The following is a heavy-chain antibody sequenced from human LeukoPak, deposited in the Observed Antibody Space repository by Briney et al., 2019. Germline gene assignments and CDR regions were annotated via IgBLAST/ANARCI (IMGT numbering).Heavy chain of an antibody. CDR1: GYTFTSYA. CDR3: ASLPIVVVTAANYYYYGMDV. CDR2: INAGNGNT. D-gene: IGHD2-21*02. J-gene: IGHJ6*02. Sequence: ASVKVSCKASGYTFTSYAMHWVRQAPGQRLEWMGWINAGNGNTKYSQKFQGRVTITRDTSASTAYMELSSLRSEDTAVYYCASLPIVVVTAANYYYYGMDVWGQGTTVTVSS. V-gene: IGHV1-3*01.